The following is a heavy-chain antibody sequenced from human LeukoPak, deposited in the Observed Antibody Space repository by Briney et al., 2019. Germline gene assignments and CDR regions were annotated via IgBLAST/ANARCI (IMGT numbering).Heavy chain of an antibody. D-gene: IGHD2-8*01. CDR3: ARAMRGVDDY. Sequence: ASVNVSCKGSGSTFTSYSISWVWHGQGPGMELVGCISAYNGNTNYAQKLQGRVTMTTDTSTSTAYMELRSLRSDDTAVYYCARAMRGVDDYWGQGTLVTVSS. CDR1: GSTFTSYS. CDR2: ISAYNGNT. V-gene: IGHV1-18*04. J-gene: IGHJ4*02.